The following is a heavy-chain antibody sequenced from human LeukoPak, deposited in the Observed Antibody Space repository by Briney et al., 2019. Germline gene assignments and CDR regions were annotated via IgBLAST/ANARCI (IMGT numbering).Heavy chain of an antibody. CDR2: IYYSGST. CDR1: GGSVNSGSYS. J-gene: IGHJ2*01. V-gene: IGHV4-39*01. CDR3: ARRATVVTHYWYFDL. D-gene: IGHD4-23*01. Sequence: SSETLSLTCTVSGGSVNSGSYSWSWIRQPPGKGLEWIGSIYYSGSTYYNPSLKSRVTISVDTSKNQFSLKLSSVTAADTAVYYCARRATVVTHYWYFDLWGRGTLVTVSS.